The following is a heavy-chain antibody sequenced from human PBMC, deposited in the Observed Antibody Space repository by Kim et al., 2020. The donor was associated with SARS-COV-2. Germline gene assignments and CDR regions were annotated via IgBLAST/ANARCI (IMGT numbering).Heavy chain of an antibody. CDR3: ARDRIGYCSSISCSLHFDY. Sequence: SETLSLTCTVSGGSISSYSWSWIRQPPGKGLEWIGYTYYSGSTNYNPSLKSRVTISVDTSKNQFSLKLSSVTAADTAMYYCARDRIGYCSSISCSLHFDYWGQGPLVTVSS. V-gene: IGHV4-59*01. CDR2: TYYSGST. D-gene: IGHD2-2*01. J-gene: IGHJ4*02. CDR1: GGSISSYS.